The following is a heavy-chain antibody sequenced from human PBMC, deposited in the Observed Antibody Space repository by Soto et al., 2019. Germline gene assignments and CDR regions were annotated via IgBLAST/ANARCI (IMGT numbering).Heavy chain of an antibody. J-gene: IGHJ4*02. V-gene: IGHV3-23*01. CDR3: TKGGAVVRSAATWFTIDS. D-gene: IGHD2-2*01. CDR1: GFTFSNFA. Sequence: PGGSLRLSCAASGFTFSNFAMSWARQAPGKGLEWVSGVGGVTRSTYYAASVKGRFTISRDDSKSTLYLKMNSLRAEDTAVYYCTKGGAVVRSAATWFTIDSWGQGARVTVSS. CDR2: VGGVTRST.